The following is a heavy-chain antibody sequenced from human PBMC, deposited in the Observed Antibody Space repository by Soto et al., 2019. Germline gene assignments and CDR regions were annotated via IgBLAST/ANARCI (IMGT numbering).Heavy chain of an antibody. CDR3: ARDHYDSSGYHNWFDP. CDR2: INPSGGST. CDR1: GYTFTSYY. V-gene: IGHV1-46*01. J-gene: IGHJ5*02. Sequence: GASVKVSCKASGYTFTSYYMHWVRQAPGQGLEWMGIINPSGGSTSYAQKFQGRVTMTRDTSTSTVYMELSSLRSEDTAVYYCARDHYDSSGYHNWFDPWGQGTLVTVSS. D-gene: IGHD3-22*01.